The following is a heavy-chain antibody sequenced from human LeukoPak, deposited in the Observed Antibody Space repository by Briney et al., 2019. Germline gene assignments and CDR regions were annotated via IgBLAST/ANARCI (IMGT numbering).Heavy chain of an antibody. J-gene: IGHJ4*02. CDR1: GFTFRNYY. CDR3: AKDGGLWVSAHWGDS. V-gene: IGHV3-30-3*01. D-gene: IGHD7-27*01. Sequence: PGGSLRLSCAASGFTFRNYYMHWVRQAPGKGLEWVAVISLDGNNEYYADSVKGRFTVSRDDSKNTLYLQMNSLRAEDTAVYYCAKDGGLWVSAHWGDSWGRGTLVTVSS. CDR2: ISLDGNNE.